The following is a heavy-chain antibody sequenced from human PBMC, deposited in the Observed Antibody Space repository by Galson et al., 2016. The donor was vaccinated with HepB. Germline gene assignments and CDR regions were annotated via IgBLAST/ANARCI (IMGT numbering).Heavy chain of an antibody. V-gene: IGHV3-33*01. CDR3: ARGQGSEGYFDF. CDR2: IWSDGKVK. J-gene: IGHJ4*02. CDR1: GFSFNTYA. Sequence: SLRLSCAASGFSFNTYAMHWVRQAPGKGLDWVAAIWSDGKVKHYVDSVKGRFTISRDVSKNTLFLQMNNLTAEDTAVYYCARGQGSEGYFDFWGQGTLVTVSS.